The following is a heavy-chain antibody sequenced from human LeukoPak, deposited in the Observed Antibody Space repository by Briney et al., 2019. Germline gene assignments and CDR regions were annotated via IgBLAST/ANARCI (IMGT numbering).Heavy chain of an antibody. D-gene: IGHD3-3*01. Sequence: GGSLRLSCAASGFVFSSYDMNWVRQAPEKGLEWVSCFKSSSYIYYADSVRGRFTISRDNAKNSLYLQMNSLRAEDTAVYYCARELPLTIFGVANGMDVWGQGTTVIVSS. J-gene: IGHJ6*02. CDR1: GFVFSSYD. CDR3: ARELPLTIFGVANGMDV. V-gene: IGHV3-21*01. CDR2: FKSSSYI.